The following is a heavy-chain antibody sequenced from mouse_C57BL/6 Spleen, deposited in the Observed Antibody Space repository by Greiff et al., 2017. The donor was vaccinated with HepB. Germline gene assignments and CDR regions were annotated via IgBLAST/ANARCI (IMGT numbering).Heavy chain of an antibody. CDR2: INPNNGGT. CDR3: APGEYYINYPFAY. V-gene: IGHV1-22*01. D-gene: IGHD2-5*01. CDR1: GYTFTDYN. Sequence: EVQGVESGPELVKPGASVKMSCKASGYTFTDYNMHWVKQSHGKSLEWIGYINPNNGGTSYKQKFKGKATLTVKKSSSTAYMELRSLTSEDSAVYYCAPGEYYINYPFAYWGQGTLVTVSA. J-gene: IGHJ3*01.